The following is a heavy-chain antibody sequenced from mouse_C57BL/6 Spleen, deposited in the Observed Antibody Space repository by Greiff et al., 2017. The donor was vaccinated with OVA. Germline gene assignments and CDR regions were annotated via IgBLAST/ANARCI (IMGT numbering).Heavy chain of an antibody. CDR1: GFSLTSYG. V-gene: IGHV2-5*01. CDR3: AKKGGYPYAMDY. J-gene: IGHJ4*01. CDR2: IWRGGST. Sequence: VQLQQSGPGLVQPSQSLSITCTASGFSLTSYGVHWVRQSPGKGLEWLGVIWRGGSTDYNAAFMSRLSITKDNSNSQVFFKMNSLQADDTAIYYCAKKGGYPYAMDYWGQGTSVTVSS. D-gene: IGHD2-2*01.